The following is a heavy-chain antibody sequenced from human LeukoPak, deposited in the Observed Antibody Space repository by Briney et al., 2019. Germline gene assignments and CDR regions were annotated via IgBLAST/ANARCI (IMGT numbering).Heavy chain of an antibody. CDR1: GSSLSELS. D-gene: IGHD6-6*01. CDR2: FVPEDGET. J-gene: IGHJ5*02. CDR3: ASDLLALGLKTFDP. Sequence: ASVKVSCKVSGSSLSELSMHWVRQAPGKGLEWLGGFVPEDGETVYAQKFQGRVTMSEDTSTDTAYMKLSSLRSDDTAVYYCASDLLALGLKTFDPWGQGTLVTVSS. V-gene: IGHV1-24*01.